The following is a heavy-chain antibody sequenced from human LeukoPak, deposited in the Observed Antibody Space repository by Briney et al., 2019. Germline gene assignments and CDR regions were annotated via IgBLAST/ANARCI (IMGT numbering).Heavy chain of an antibody. D-gene: IGHD3-22*01. CDR3: AKDAYYYDGRGYFDY. J-gene: IGHJ4*02. CDR1: GFTFNTYG. CDR2: ISYDGNNK. Sequence: PGRSLRLSCAASGFTFNTYGMHCVPQAPGKGLEWVAVISYDGNNKYYADSVKGRFTIPRDSSKNTLHLQMNSLRAEDTAVYYCAKDAYYYDGRGYFDYWGQGTLVTVSS. V-gene: IGHV3-30*18.